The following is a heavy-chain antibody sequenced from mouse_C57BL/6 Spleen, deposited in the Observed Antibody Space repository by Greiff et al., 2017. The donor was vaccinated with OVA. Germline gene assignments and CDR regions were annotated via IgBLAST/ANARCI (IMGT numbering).Heavy chain of an antibody. D-gene: IGHD4-1*01. CDR1: GYTFTDYY. V-gene: IGHV1-26*01. CDR3: ARTGTRAMDY. Sequence: VQLQQSGPELVKPGASVKISCKASGYTFTDYYMNWVKQSHGKSLEWIGDINPNNGGTSYNQKFKGKATLTVDKSSSTAYMELRSLTSEDSAVYYCARTGTRAMDYWGQGTSVTVSS. CDR2: INPNNGGT. J-gene: IGHJ4*01.